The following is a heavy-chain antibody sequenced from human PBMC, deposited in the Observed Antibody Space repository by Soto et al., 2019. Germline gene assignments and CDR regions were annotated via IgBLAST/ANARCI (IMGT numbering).Heavy chain of an antibody. CDR3: ARSTDELRYFDTRPYYYYGMDV. D-gene: IGHD3-9*01. CDR2: ISSNGGST. V-gene: IGHV3-64*01. Sequence: EVQLVESGGGLVQPGGSLRLSCAASGFTFSSYAMHWVRQAPGKGLEYVSAISSNGGSTYYANSVKGRFTISRDNSKNTRYLQMGSLRAEDMAVYYCARSTDELRYFDTRPYYYYGMDVWGQGTTVTVSS. J-gene: IGHJ6*02. CDR1: GFTFSSYA.